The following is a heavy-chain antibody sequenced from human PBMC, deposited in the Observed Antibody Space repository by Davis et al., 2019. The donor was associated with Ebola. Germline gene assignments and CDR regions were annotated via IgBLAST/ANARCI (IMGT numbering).Heavy chain of an antibody. D-gene: IGHD6-13*01. CDR2: FDPEDGET. J-gene: IGHJ6*02. Sequence: ASVKVSCKVSGYTLTEFSMHWVRQAPGKGLEWMGGFDPEDGETIYAQKFQGRVTMTEDTSTDTAYMELSSLRSEDTAVYYCATGIAAARLVFYYYYGMDVWGQGTTVTVSS. V-gene: IGHV1-24*01. CDR3: ATGIAAARLVFYYYYGMDV. CDR1: GYTLTEFS.